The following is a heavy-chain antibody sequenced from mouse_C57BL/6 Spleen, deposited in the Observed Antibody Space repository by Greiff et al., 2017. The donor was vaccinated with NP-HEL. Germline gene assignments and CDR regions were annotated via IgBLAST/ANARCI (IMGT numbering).Heavy chain of an antibody. CDR3: ARSGSREGWFAY. D-gene: IGHD1-1*01. Sequence: QVQLQQSGAELVKPGASVKISCKASGYAFSSYWMNWVKQRPGKGLEWIGQIYPGDGDTNYNGKFKGKATLTADKSSSTAYMQLSSLTSEDSAVYFCARSGSREGWFAYWGQGTLVTVSA. CDR1: GYAFSSYW. V-gene: IGHV1-80*01. J-gene: IGHJ3*01. CDR2: IYPGDGDT.